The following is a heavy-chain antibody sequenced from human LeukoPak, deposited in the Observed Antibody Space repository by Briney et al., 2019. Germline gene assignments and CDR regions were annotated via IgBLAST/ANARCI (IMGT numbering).Heavy chain of an antibody. V-gene: IGHV3-33*01. CDR3: ARRGSKIYSFDI. Sequence: GGSLRLSCAASGFTFSTYGMPWVRQAPGKGLEWVAVIWSDGSKKYYADSMEGRLTISRDNSKNTVSLQMNSLRAEDTAVYYCARRGSKIYSFDIWGQGTLVTVSS. CDR1: GFTFSTYG. J-gene: IGHJ3*02. CDR2: IWSDGSKK. D-gene: IGHD3-16*01.